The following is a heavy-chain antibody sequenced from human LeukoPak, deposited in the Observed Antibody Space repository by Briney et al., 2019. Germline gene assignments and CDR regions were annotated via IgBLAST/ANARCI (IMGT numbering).Heavy chain of an antibody. CDR2: ISAYNGNA. CDR1: GYTFTSYG. CDR3: ATGRYDYVWGSYRPSYYMDV. D-gene: IGHD3-16*02. Sequence: ASVKVSCKASGYTFTSYGISWVRQAPGQGLEWMGWISAYNGNANYAQKLQGRVTMTTDTSTSTAYMELSSLRSEDTAVYYCATGRYDYVWGSYRPSYYMDVWGKGTTVTISS. V-gene: IGHV1-18*01. J-gene: IGHJ6*03.